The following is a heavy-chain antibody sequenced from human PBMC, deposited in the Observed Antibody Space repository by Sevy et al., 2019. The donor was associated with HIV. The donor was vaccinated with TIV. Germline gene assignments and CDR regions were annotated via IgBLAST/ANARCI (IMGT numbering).Heavy chain of an antibody. CDR1: GFTFRTYA. CDR3: ARGPEWEFTSFLSH. CDR2: ISSNGDND. D-gene: IGHD1-26*01. J-gene: IGHJ4*02. V-gene: IGHV3-30-3*01. Sequence: GGSLRRSCAASGFTFRTYAFHWVRQTPGRGLEWIGLISSNGDNDLYANSVGGRFTISRDSSMNTLYLQMTSLTPDDTAVYYCARGPEWEFTSFLSHWGQGTLVTVSS.